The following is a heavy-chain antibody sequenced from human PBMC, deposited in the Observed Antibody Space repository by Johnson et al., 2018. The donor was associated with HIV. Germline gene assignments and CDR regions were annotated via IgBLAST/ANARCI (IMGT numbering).Heavy chain of an antibody. J-gene: IGHJ3*02. CDR1: GFTFSGSA. V-gene: IGHV3-73*02. D-gene: IGHD6-19*01. CDR2: IRSKANSYAP. Sequence: VQLVESGGGLVQPGGSLKLSCAASGFTFSGSAMHWVRQASGKGLEWVGRIRSKANSYAPAYAASVKGRFTNSRDDSKNPAYLQMNSLKTEDTAGDYCTRQQYSSGWYGNAFDIWGQGTMVTVSS. CDR3: TRQQYSSGWYGNAFDI.